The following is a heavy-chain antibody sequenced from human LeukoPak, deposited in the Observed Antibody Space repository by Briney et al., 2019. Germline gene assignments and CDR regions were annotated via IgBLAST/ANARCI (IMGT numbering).Heavy chain of an antibody. V-gene: IGHV1-69*13. CDR3: ARDGAYYYASLGYYQY. D-gene: IGHD3-22*01. CDR1: GGTFSRYA. J-gene: IGHJ4*02. CDR2: IIPIFGTA. Sequence: ASVKVSCKASGGTFSRYAISWVRQAPGQGLEWMGGIIPIFGTANYAQKFQGRVTITADESTSTDYMELRSLRSEDTAVYYCARDGAYYYASLGYYQYWGQGTLVTVSS.